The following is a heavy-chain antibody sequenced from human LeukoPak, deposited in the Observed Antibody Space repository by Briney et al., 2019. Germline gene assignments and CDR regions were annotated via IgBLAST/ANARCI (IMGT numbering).Heavy chain of an antibody. V-gene: IGHV3-30-3*01. Sequence: GRSLRLSCAASGFNFRSYAMHWVRQGPGKGLEWVAVISYDGSNEDYTDSVKGRFIISRDDSKNTMSLQMNSLRAEDTAVYYCAKDYYDSSGTLYYFDYWGQGTLVTVSS. CDR2: ISYDGSNE. CDR3: AKDYYDSSGTLYYFDY. D-gene: IGHD3-22*01. CDR1: GFNFRSYA. J-gene: IGHJ4*02.